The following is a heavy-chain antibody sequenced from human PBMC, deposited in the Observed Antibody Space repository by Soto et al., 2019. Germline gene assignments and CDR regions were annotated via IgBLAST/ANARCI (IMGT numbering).Heavy chain of an antibody. V-gene: IGHV3-7*01. J-gene: IGHJ6*03. CDR1: GFTFSSYW. CDR2: IKQDGSEK. Sequence: GGSLRLSCAASGFTFSSYWMSWVRQAPGKGLEWVANIKQDGSEKYYVDFVKGRFTISRDNAKNSLYLQMNSLGAEDTAVYYCARGELRYFDWFPYYYYYMDVWGKGTTVTVSS. D-gene: IGHD3-9*01. CDR3: ARGELRYFDWFPYYYYYMDV.